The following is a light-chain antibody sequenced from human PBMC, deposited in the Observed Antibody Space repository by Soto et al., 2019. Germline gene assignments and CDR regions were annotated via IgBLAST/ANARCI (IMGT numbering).Light chain of an antibody. CDR1: QSVSSN. V-gene: IGKV3D-15*01. CDR2: GVY. CDR3: QQYDKWXPRT. Sequence: EIVMTQSPTILSVSPGERATLSCRASQSVSSNLAWYQQKPGQPPRLLMYGVYTRAPGTPARFSGSGSGTEFTLTISSLXXXXSAVYYCQQYDKWXPRTFGQGTKXEX. J-gene: IGKJ1*01.